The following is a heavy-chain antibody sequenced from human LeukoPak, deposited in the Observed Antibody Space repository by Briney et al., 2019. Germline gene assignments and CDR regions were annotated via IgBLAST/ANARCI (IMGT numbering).Heavy chain of an antibody. V-gene: IGHV1-69*04. CDR2: IIPILNRA. D-gene: IGHD4-17*01. CDR3: ARDPSEYGDGRDWYFDL. CDR1: GGTFSSYA. Sequence: GASVKVSCKASGGTFSSYAISWVRQAPGQGLEWMGRIIPILNRANYAQKFQGRGTITADKSTSTAYMELSTLRSEDTAVYYCARDPSEYGDGRDWYFDLWGRGTLVTVSS. J-gene: IGHJ2*01.